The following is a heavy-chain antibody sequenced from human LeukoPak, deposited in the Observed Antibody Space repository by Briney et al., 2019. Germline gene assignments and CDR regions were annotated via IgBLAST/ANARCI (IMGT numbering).Heavy chain of an antibody. Sequence: PSETLSLTCTVSGGSISSGGYYWSWIRQPPGKGLEWIGYIYTSGSTNYNPSLKSRVTISVDTSKNQFSLKLSSVTAADTAVYYCAREHYYDSSRAPGEFDPWGQGTLVTVSS. CDR1: GGSISSGGYY. CDR3: AREHYYDSSRAPGEFDP. CDR2: IYTSGST. V-gene: IGHV4-61*08. D-gene: IGHD3-22*01. J-gene: IGHJ5*02.